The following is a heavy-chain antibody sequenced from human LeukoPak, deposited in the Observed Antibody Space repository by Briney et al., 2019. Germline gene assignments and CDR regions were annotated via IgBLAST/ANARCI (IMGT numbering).Heavy chain of an antibody. V-gene: IGHV4-4*07. CDR3: ARDNGACSGGSCYSMPGY. J-gene: IGHJ4*02. CDR1: TDPMSNYY. CDR2: VSVSGST. D-gene: IGHD2-15*01. Sequence: SETLSLSCTVSTDPMSNYYWSWIRQPAGKGLEWVGRVSVSGSTDYNASLRGRVTMSIDTSKNQFSLELRSVTAADTAVYYCARDNGACSGGSCYSMPGYWGQGTLVTVSS.